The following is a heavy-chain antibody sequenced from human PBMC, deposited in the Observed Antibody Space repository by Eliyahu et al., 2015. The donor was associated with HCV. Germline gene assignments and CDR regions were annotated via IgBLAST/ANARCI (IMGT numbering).Heavy chain of an antibody. J-gene: IGHJ3*02. CDR1: GGSVSSGTYY. Sequence: QVQLQESGPGLVKPSETLSLTCTVPGGSVSSGTYYWSWIRQPPGKGLEWIGYIYDSGSTNYNPSLKSRVTISVDTSTNQFSLKLSSVIAADTAVYYCARDGYNWHDGAFDIWGQGTMVTVSS. CDR2: IYDSGST. V-gene: IGHV4-61*01. D-gene: IGHD1-1*01. CDR3: ARDGYNWHDGAFDI.